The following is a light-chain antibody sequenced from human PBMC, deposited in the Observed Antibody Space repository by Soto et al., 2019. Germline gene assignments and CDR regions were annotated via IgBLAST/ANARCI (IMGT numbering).Light chain of an antibody. CDR1: QSVSDSS. CDR2: GAS. Sequence: EIVLTQSPVTLSLSPGERATLSCRASQSVSDSSLAWYHQKPGQAPRLLIYGASRRATGIPDTFSGSGSGTDFTLTISRLEPEDFAVYYCQLYGDSPMYTFGQGTKVDIK. V-gene: IGKV3-20*01. CDR3: QLYGDSPMYT. J-gene: IGKJ2*01.